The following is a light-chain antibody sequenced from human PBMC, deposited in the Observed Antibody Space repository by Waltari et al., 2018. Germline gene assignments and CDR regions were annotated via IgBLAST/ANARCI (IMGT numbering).Light chain of an antibody. J-gene: IGKJ3*01. CDR1: QSVDSFY. V-gene: IGKV3-20*01. CDR3: QQYGVARYT. CDR2: ATS. Sequence: ELVLTQSPGTLSLSPGDTATLSCRASQSVDSFYIAWYQHRPGQAPRLLIHATSTRANGVPDRFSGSGSGTDFTLIISSLEPEDFAVYYCQQYGVARYTFGPGTKVDRK.